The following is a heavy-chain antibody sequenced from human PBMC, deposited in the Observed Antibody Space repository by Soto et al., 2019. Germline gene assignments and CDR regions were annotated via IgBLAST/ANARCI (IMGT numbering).Heavy chain of an antibody. Sequence: VQLVQSGAEVKKPGASVKVSCKASGYTFTSYGISWVRQAPGQGLEGMGWISAYNGNTNYAQELQGRVTMTTHTSTSTAYMALRSLRFDDTAVYYCARDGYIGYGSAYGFDYWGQGTLVTVSS. D-gene: IGHD5-12*01. CDR2: ISAYNGNT. CDR1: GYTFTSYG. CDR3: ARDGYIGYGSAYGFDY. V-gene: IGHV1-18*01. J-gene: IGHJ4*02.